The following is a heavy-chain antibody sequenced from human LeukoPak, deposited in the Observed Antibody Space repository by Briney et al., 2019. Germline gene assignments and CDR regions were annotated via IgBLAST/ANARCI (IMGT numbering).Heavy chain of an antibody. CDR3: ARNAPNWGFFDY. J-gene: IGHJ4*02. Sequence: SETLSLTCTVSGYSISSGYYWGWIRQPPGKGLEWIGSIYHSGSTYYNPSLKSRVTISVDTSKNQFSLKLSSVTAADTAVYYCARNAPNWGFFDYWGQGTLVTVSS. D-gene: IGHD7-27*01. V-gene: IGHV4-38-2*02. CDR2: IYHSGST. CDR1: GYSISSGYY.